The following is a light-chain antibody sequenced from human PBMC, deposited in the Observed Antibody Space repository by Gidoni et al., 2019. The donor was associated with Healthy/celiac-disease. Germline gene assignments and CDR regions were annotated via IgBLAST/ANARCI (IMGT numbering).Light chain of an antibody. Sequence: IQMTQSPSTLSASVGDRVTITCRASQSISSWLAWYQQKTGKAPKLLIYKASSLESGVPSRFSGSGSGTEFTLTISSLQPDDFATYYCQQYNSYSWTFGQXTKVEIK. J-gene: IGKJ1*01. CDR3: QQYNSYSWT. CDR1: QSISSW. V-gene: IGKV1-5*03. CDR2: KAS.